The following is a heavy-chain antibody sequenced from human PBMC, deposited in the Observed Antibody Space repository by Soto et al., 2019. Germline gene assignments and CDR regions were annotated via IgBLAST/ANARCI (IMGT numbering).Heavy chain of an antibody. CDR1: GYTFASYG. V-gene: IGHV1-18*01. CDR3: ARGRYFDLSGLFDP. D-gene: IGHD3-9*01. CDR2: ISAYNGNT. Sequence: GASVKVSCKASGYTFASYGISWVRQAPGQGLEWMGWISAYNGNTNYAQKLQGRVTMTTDTSTSTAYMELRSLRSDDTAVYYCARGRYFDLSGLFDPWGQGTLVTVSS. J-gene: IGHJ5*02.